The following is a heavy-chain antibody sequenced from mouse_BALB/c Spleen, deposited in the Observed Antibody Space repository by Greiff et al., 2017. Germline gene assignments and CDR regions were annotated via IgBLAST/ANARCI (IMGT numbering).Heavy chain of an antibody. Sequence: EVQGVESGGDLVKPGGSLKLSCAASGFTFSSYGMSWVRQTPDKRLEWVATISSGGSYTYYPDSVKGRFTISRDNAKNTLYLQMSSLKSEDTAMYYCARHEDGNYVDYYAMDYWGQGTSVTVSS. J-gene: IGHJ4*01. CDR2: ISSGGSYT. CDR1: GFTFSSYG. CDR3: ARHEDGNYVDYYAMDY. D-gene: IGHD2-1*01. V-gene: IGHV5-6*01.